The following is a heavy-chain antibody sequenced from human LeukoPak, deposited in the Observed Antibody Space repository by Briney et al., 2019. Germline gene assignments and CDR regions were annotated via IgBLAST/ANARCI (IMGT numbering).Heavy chain of an antibody. J-gene: IGHJ4*02. Sequence: SETLSLTCAVYGGSFSGYYWSWIRQPPGKGLEWIGEINHSGSTNYNPSLKSRVTISVDTPKNQFSLKLSSVTAADTAVYYCARGWRYSSGWYEGERYFDYWGQGTLVTVSS. V-gene: IGHV4-34*01. CDR1: GGSFSGYY. CDR2: INHSGST. CDR3: ARGWRYSSGWYEGERYFDY. D-gene: IGHD6-19*01.